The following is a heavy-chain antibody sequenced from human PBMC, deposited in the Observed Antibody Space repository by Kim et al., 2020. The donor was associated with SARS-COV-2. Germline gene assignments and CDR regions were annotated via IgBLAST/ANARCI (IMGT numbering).Heavy chain of an antibody. J-gene: IGHJ1*01. D-gene: IGHD2-8*01. CDR1: GYSFTSYW. CDR2: IYPGDSDT. Sequence: GESLKISCKGSGYSFTSYWIGWVRQMPGKGLEWMGIIYPGDSDTRYSPSFQGQVTISADKSISTAYLQWSSLKASDTAMYYCARIGELGYCTNGVCLEYFQHWGQGTLVTVSS. CDR3: ARIGELGYCTNGVCLEYFQH. V-gene: IGHV5-51*01.